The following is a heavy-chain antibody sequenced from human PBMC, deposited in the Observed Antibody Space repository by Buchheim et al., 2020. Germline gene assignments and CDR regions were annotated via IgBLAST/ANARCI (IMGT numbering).Heavy chain of an antibody. Sequence: EVQLLESGGGLVQPGGSLRLSCAASGFTFSSFAMSWVRQAPGKGLEWVSAISGSGGSTFYAASVKGRFAISRDNSKNTLYLQLSSLRGEDTAVYYCAKDLWFGDSTRGWGQGTL. J-gene: IGHJ4*02. CDR3: AKDLWFGDSTRG. CDR2: ISGSGGST. CDR1: GFTFSSFA. D-gene: IGHD3-10*01. V-gene: IGHV3-23*01.